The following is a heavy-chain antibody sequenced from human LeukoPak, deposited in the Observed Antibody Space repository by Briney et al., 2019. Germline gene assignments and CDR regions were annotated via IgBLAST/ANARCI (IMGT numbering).Heavy chain of an antibody. CDR2: IYSGGST. D-gene: IGHD6-13*01. CDR3: ARIGAYEWQQLPSEWFAP. V-gene: IGHV3-66*01. Sequence: PGGSLRLSCAASGFTVSSNYMSWVRQAPGKGLEWVSVIYSGGSTYYADPVKGRFTISRDNSKNTLYLQMNSLRAEDTAVYYCARIGAYEWQQLPSEWFAPWGQGTLVTVSS. CDR1: GFTVSSNY. J-gene: IGHJ5*02.